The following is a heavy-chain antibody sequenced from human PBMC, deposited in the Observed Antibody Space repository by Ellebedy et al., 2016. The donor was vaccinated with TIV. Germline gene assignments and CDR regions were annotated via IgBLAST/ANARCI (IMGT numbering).Heavy chain of an antibody. V-gene: IGHV4-59*01. D-gene: IGHD3-10*01. CDR3: AGALTGSGSYSFDY. CDR1: DGSISSYY. J-gene: IGHJ4*02. Sequence: SETLSLXXTVSDGSISSYYWSWIRQPPGKGLEWIGYIYYSGSTNYNPSLKSRITISVDTSKNQFSLKLSSVTAADTAVYYCAGALTGSGSYSFDYWGQGTLVTVSS. CDR2: IYYSGST.